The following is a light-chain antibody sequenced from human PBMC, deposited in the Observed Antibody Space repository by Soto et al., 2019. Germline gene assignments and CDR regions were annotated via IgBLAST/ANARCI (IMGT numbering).Light chain of an antibody. CDR1: QTVSSS. CDR3: QQYNNWPFT. V-gene: IGKV3-15*01. CDR2: GAS. Sequence: EIVMTQSPATLSVSPGERATLSCRTSQTVSSSLAWYQQKPGQAPRLLIYGASTRATGFPARFSGSGSGTEFNLTISSLQSEDFAVYYCQQYNNWPFTFGPGTKVDI. J-gene: IGKJ3*01.